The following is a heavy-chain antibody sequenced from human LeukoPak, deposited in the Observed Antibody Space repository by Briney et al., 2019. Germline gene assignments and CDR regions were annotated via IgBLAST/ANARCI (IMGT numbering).Heavy chain of an antibody. CDR2: IFYSGST. J-gene: IGHJ5*02. CDR1: SGSISTSNYY. V-gene: IGHV4-39*07. Sequence: SETLSLTCTVSSGSISTSNYYWGWVRQPPGKALEWIGNIFYSGSTYYSPSLKSRVTISLDTSRNQFSLKLSSVTAADTAVYYCATSTVTNWFDPWGQGTLVTVSS. CDR3: ATSTVTNWFDP. D-gene: IGHD4-17*01.